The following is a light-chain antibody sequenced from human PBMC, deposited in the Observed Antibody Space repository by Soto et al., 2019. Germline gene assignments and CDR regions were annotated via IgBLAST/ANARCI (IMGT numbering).Light chain of an antibody. CDR1: QSVSSN. CDR3: QQYNNWPLT. V-gene: IGKV3-15*01. J-gene: IGKJ4*01. CDR2: GIS. Sequence: EIVFTHSPGPLSLSPGARATLSCRASQSVSSNYLAWYQQKPDQAPRLLIYGISTRATDIPARFSGSGSGTEFTLTISSLQSEDFAVYYCQQYNNWPLTFGGGTKVDIK.